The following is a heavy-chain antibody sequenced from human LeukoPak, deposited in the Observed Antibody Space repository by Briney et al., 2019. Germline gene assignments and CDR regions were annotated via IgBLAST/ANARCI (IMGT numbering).Heavy chain of an antibody. V-gene: IGHV1-46*01. Sequence: ASVKVSCKASGYTFTSYYMHWVRQAPGQGLEWMGIINPSGGSTSYAQKFQGRVTMTRDTSTSTVYMELSSLRSEDTAVYYCARESPVDTAMVPLIDYWGQGTPVTVSS. J-gene: IGHJ4*02. CDR3: ARESPVDTAMVPLIDY. CDR2: INPSGGST. D-gene: IGHD5-18*01. CDR1: GYTFTSYY.